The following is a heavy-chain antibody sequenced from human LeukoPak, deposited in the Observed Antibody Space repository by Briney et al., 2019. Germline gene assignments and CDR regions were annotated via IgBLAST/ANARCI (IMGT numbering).Heavy chain of an antibody. Sequence: PGGSLRLSCAASGFTFSIYWMSWVRQAPGKGLEWVANIKQDGSEKYYVDSVKGRFTISRDNAKNSLYLQMNSLRAEDTAVYYCARGLGYVRHTPHGYWGQGTLVTVSS. CDR1: GFTFSIYW. CDR2: IKQDGSEK. CDR3: ARGLGYVRHTPHGY. J-gene: IGHJ4*02. D-gene: IGHD3-10*02. V-gene: IGHV3-7*01.